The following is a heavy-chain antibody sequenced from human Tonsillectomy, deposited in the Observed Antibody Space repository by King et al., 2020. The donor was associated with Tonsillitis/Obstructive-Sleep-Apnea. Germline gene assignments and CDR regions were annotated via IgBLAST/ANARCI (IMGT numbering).Heavy chain of an antibody. CDR3: ARDWYSSSSGEDY. V-gene: IGHV3-21*01. CDR1: GFTFSSYS. Sequence: VQLVESGGGLVKPGGSLRLSCAASGFTFSSYSMNWVRQAPGKGLEWVSSISSSSSYIYYADSVKGRFTISRDNAKNSLYLQMNSLRAEDTAVYYWARDWYSSSSGEDYWGQGTLVTVSS. CDR2: ISSSSSYI. D-gene: IGHD6-6*01. J-gene: IGHJ4*02.